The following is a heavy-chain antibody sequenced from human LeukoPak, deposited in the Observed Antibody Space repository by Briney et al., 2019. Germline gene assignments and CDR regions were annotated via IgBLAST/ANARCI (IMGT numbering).Heavy chain of an antibody. CDR3: ARDKAVTTEVTQHFQH. Sequence: ASVNVSCKASGYTFTNSGISWVRQAPGQGLEWMGWISAYNGYTDYAQKFQFRVTMTTDTSTSTAYMELRSLRSDDTAVYYCARDKAVTTEVTQHFQHWGQGTLVTVSS. J-gene: IGHJ1*01. V-gene: IGHV1-18*01. CDR2: ISAYNGYT. D-gene: IGHD4-23*01. CDR1: GYTFTNSG.